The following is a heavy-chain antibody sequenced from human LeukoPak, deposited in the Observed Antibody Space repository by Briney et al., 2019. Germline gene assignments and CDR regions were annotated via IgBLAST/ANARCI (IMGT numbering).Heavy chain of an antibody. CDR2: IKQDGSEN. Sequence: GGSLRLSCAASEFTFSAYWMTWVRQTPGEGLEPVANIKQDGSENNYVDSVKGRFTISRDNAKNSLYLQMNSLRGEDTAVYYCARYSSSSGWLDPWGQGTLVTVSS. CDR1: EFTFSAYW. V-gene: IGHV3-7*01. D-gene: IGHD6-6*01. J-gene: IGHJ5*02. CDR3: ARYSSSSGWLDP.